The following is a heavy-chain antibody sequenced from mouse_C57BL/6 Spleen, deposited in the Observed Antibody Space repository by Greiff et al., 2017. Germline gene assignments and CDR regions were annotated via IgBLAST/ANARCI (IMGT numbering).Heavy chain of an antibody. CDR2: IYPGDGAT. CDR3: ARSIYSYAMAY. D-gene: IGHD1-1*01. J-gene: IGHJ4*01. CDR1: GYAFSSYW. Sequence: VNLVESGAELVKPGASVKISCKASGYAFSSYWMNWVKQRPGKGLEWIGQIYPGDGATNYNGQFKGKATLAADKSSSTAYMQLSSLTSEYSAVYFCARSIYSYAMAYWGQGTSVTVSS. V-gene: IGHV1-80*01.